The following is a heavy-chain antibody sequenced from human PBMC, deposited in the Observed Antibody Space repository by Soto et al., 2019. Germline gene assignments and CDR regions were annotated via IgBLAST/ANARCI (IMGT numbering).Heavy chain of an antibody. Sequence: VQLVESGGGVVQPGRSLRLSCAASGFTFSSYSMNWVRQAPGKGLEWVSSISSSSSYIYYADSVKGRFTISRDNAKNSLYLQMNSLRAEDTAVYYCARDFDGITMNPGDTWGQGTLVTVSS. D-gene: IGHD3-22*01. V-gene: IGHV3-21*01. J-gene: IGHJ4*02. CDR3: ARDFDGITMNPGDT. CDR2: ISSSSSYI. CDR1: GFTFSSYS.